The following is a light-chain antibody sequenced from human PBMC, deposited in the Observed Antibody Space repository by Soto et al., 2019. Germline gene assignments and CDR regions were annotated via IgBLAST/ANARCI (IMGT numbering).Light chain of an antibody. V-gene: IGLV2-14*01. CDR3: SSYTGSSSVV. J-gene: IGLJ3*02. Sequence: QSALTQPASVSGSPGQSITISCSGTSSDVGGYNYVSWYQQHPGKAPKLMIYEVSNRPSGVSNRFSGSKSGNTASLTTSGLQAEDEADYYCSSYTGSSSVVFGGGTKLTVL. CDR1: SSDVGGYNY. CDR2: EVS.